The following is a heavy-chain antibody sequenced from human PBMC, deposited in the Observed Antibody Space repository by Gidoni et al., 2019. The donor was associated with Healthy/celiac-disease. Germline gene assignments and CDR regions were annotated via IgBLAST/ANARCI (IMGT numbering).Heavy chain of an antibody. CDR3: ARHQAYYDFWSGFRPNYGMDV. J-gene: IGHJ6*02. Sequence: VQLVQSGAEVKKPGESLRISCQGSGYRFTSYWISWVRQMPGKGREWMGRIDPSDSYTNYSPSFQGHVTISADKSISTAYLQWSSLKASDTAMYYCARHQAYYDFWSGFRPNYGMDVWGQGTTVTVSS. D-gene: IGHD3-3*01. V-gene: IGHV5-10-1*03. CDR2: IDPSDSYT. CDR1: GYRFTSYW.